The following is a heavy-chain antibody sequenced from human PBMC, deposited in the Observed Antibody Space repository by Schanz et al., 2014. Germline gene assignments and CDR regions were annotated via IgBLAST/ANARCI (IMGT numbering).Heavy chain of an antibody. D-gene: IGHD4-17*01. CDR3: ARDRGMTTSDYYYGMDV. CDR2: IYSSGST. V-gene: IGHV4-30-4*07. J-gene: IGHJ6*02. Sequence: QVQLQESGPRLVKPSQTLSLTCTVSGGSISSGAYSWSWIRQPPGKRPEWIGYIYSSGSTYYNPSLRSRVSTSIDTSKTQFPQKLSSVTAADTAVYYCARDRGMTTSDYYYGMDVWGQGTTVTVSS. CDR1: GGSISSGAYS.